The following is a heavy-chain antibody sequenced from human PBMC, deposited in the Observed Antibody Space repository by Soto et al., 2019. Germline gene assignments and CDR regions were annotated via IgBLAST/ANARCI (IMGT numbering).Heavy chain of an antibody. CDR1: GFTFSNFW. CDR2: IKQDGSEK. D-gene: IGHD3-22*01. CDR3: XRDGYYFDSTGYYYFDS. V-gene: IGHV3-7*03. J-gene: IGHJ4*02. Sequence: GGSLRLSCAASGFTFSNFWMSWVRQAPGKGLEWVANIKQDGSEKYYVDSVKGRFTISRDNAKNSLYLQMNSLRAEDTALYYCXRDGYYFDSTGYYYFDSWGQGALVTVSS.